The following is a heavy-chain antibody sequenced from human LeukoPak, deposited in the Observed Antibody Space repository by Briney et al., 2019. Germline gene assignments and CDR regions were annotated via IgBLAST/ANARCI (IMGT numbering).Heavy chain of an antibody. D-gene: IGHD6-13*01. V-gene: IGHV3-66*01. CDR3: AKDPAGYSSSWPFNP. CDR1: GFTVSSNY. J-gene: IGHJ5*02. CDR2: IYSGGST. Sequence: PGGSLRLSCAASGFTVSSNYMSWVRQAPGEGLEWVSVIYSGGSTYYADSVKGRFTISRDNSKNTLYLQMNSLRAEDTAVYYCAKDPAGYSSSWPFNPWGQGTLVTVSS.